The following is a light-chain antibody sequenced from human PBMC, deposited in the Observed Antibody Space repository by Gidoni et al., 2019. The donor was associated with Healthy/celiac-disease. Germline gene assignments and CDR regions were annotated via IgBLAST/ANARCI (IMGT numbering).Light chain of an antibody. Sequence: DIQMTQSPSTLSASVGDRVTITCRASQSISSWLAWYQQKPGKAPKLLIYDASSLESGVPSRFSGSGSGTEFTLTISSLQPDDFATYYCQQYNSYSYNVXQGTKLEIK. CDR3: QQYNSYSYN. V-gene: IGKV1-5*01. CDR2: DAS. CDR1: QSISSW. J-gene: IGKJ2*01.